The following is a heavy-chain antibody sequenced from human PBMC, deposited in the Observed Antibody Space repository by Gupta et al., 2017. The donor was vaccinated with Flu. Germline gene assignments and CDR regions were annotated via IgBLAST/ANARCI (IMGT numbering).Heavy chain of an antibody. CDR2: INPYSGTT. Sequence: QVQLVQSGAEVTKPGASVKVSCKASGYTFTGYYLHWMRQAPGQGLEWMAWINPYSGTTNYAQKFQGRVTVTRDTSINTAYMQLSSLRSDDTAIYYCARDADHYDSSGSFDYWGQGTLGTVSA. CDR1: GYTFTGYY. D-gene: IGHD3-22*01. V-gene: IGHV1-2*02. CDR3: ARDADHYDSSGSFDY. J-gene: IGHJ4*02.